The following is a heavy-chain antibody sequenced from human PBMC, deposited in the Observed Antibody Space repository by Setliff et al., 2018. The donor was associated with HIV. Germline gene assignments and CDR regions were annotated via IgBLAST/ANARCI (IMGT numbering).Heavy chain of an antibody. J-gene: IGHJ5*02. D-gene: IGHD2-8*01. CDR2: IHYNERT. V-gene: IGHV4-39*07. CDR1: GDSASNSRYY. Sequence: SETLSLTCSVSGDSASNSRYYWAWIRQPPGKGLEYIGSIHYNERTYYNPSLRSRVTISVDTSKNQFSLKLSSVTAADPAVYYCARDAPTVYANGWFDPWGQGTLVTVSS. CDR3: ARDAPTVYANGWFDP.